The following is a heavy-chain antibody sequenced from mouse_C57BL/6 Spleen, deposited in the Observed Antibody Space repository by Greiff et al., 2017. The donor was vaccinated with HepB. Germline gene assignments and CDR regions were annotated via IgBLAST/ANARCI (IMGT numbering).Heavy chain of an antibody. Sequence: EVQVVESGGGLVKPGGSLKLSCAASGFTFSDYGMHWVRQAPEKGLEWVAYISSGSSTIYYADTVKGRFTFSRDNAKNTLFLHMTSLRSEDTAMYYCARYWYFDVWGTGTTVTVSS. J-gene: IGHJ1*03. CDR3: ARYWYFDV. CDR1: GFTFSDYG. V-gene: IGHV5-17*01. CDR2: ISSGSSTI.